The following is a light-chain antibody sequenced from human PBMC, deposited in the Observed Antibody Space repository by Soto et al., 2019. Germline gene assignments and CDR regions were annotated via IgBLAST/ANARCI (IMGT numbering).Light chain of an antibody. CDR2: DAS. V-gene: IGKV3-20*01. CDR1: QSLSGTF. CDR3: QHYGSSPSWT. Sequence: EIVLTQSPGSLSLSPGERATLSCRASQSLSGTFLAWYQHKPGQAPRLLIYDASTRLTGIPDRFSGSGSGTDFTLTISRLEPDDFAVYYCQHYGSSPSWTFGQGTKVDIK. J-gene: IGKJ1*01.